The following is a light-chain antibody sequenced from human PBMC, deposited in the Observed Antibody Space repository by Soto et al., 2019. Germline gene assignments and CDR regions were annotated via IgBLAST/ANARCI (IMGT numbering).Light chain of an antibody. V-gene: IGLV3-21*02. CDR2: DDR. CDR1: NIGDKS. CDR3: QVWDSSGDHVV. Sequence: SYELTQAPSVSVAPGQTARITCGGNNIGDKSVHWYQQKPGQAPVLVVYDDRDRPSGIPERFSGSNSGNTATLTISRVEAGDEADYYCQVWDSSGDHVVFGGGTKVTAL. J-gene: IGLJ2*01.